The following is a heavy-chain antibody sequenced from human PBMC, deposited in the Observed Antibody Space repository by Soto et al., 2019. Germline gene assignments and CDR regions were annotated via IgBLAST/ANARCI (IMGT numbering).Heavy chain of an antibody. CDR2: ISGSGGST. V-gene: IGHV3-23*01. CDR1: GFTFSSYA. CDR3: AKVVSRWLVNDYFDY. Sequence: GGSLRLSCAASGFTFSSYAMSWVRQAPGKGLEWVSAISGSGGSTYYADSVKGRFTISRDNSKNTLYLQMNSLRAEDTAVYYCAKVVSRWLVNDYFDYWGQGTLVTVSS. D-gene: IGHD6-19*01. J-gene: IGHJ4*02.